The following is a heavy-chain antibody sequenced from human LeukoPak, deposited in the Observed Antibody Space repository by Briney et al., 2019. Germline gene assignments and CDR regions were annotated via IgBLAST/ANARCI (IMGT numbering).Heavy chain of an antibody. Sequence: GGSLRLSCAASGFTFSSYAMSWVRQAPGKGLEWVSAISGSGGSTYYADSVKGRFTISRDNSKNMLYLQMNSLRAEDTAVYYCAREKTYSSSWYARYYYMDVWGKGTTVTISS. CDR2: ISGSGGST. J-gene: IGHJ6*03. CDR1: GFTFSSYA. CDR3: AREKTYSSSWYARYYYMDV. D-gene: IGHD6-13*01. V-gene: IGHV3-23*01.